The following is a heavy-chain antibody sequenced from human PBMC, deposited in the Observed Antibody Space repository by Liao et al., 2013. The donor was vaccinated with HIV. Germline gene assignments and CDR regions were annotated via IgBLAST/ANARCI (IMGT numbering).Heavy chain of an antibody. Sequence: QLQLQESGPGLVKSSETLSLTCTVSDGSISSTGYYWGWIRQPPGKGLEWIGSISFTGSTYYNPSLKRRVTMSVDTSKNQFSLKLSSVTAADTAVYYCARDTRSIAAARYAFDIWGQGTMVTVSS. D-gene: IGHD6-13*01. J-gene: IGHJ3*02. V-gene: IGHV4-39*07. CDR2: ISFTGST. CDR3: ARDTRSIAAARYAFDI. CDR1: DGSISSTGYY.